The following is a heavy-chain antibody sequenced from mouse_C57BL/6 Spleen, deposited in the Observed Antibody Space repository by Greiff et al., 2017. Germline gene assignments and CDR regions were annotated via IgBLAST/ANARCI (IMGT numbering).Heavy chain of an antibody. D-gene: IGHD1-1*01. V-gene: IGHV1-74*01. Sequence: VQLQQPGAELVKPGASVKVSCKASGYTFTSYWMHWVKQRPGQGLEWIGRIHPSDSDTNYNQKFKGKATLTVDKSSSTAYMQLSSLTSEDSAVXSSAIPTVCSHWYFDVWGTGTTVTVSS. CDR3: AIPTVCSHWYFDV. J-gene: IGHJ1*03. CDR2: IHPSDSDT. CDR1: GYTFTSYW.